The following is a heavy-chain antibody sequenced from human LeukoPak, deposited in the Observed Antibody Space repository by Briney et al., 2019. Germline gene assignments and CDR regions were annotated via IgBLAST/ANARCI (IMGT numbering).Heavy chain of an antibody. CDR2: ISYDGSNK. J-gene: IGHJ6*02. D-gene: IGHD1-26*01. Sequence: QPGGSLRLSCAASGFTFSSYGMHWVRQAPGKGLEWVAVISYDGSNKYYADSVKGRFTISRDNSKNTLYLQMNSLRAEDTAVYYCAKEEELYGMDVWGQGTTVTVSS. V-gene: IGHV3-30*18. CDR3: AKEEELYGMDV. CDR1: GFTFSSYG.